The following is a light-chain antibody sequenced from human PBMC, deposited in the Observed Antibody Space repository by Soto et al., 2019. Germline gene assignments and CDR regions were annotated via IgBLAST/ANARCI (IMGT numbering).Light chain of an antibody. Sequence: QSVLTQPASVSGSPGQSITISCTGTISDVGGYNYVSWYQQHPGKAPKLMIYDVSNRPSGVSNRFSGSKSGNTASLTISGLQAEDEADYYCSSYTSSSDVFGTGTKLTVL. CDR2: DVS. V-gene: IGLV2-14*01. CDR1: ISDVGGYNY. CDR3: SSYTSSSDV. J-gene: IGLJ1*01.